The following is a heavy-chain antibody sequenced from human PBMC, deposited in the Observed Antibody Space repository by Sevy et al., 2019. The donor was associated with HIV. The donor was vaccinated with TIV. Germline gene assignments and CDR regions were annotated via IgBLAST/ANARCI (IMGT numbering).Heavy chain of an antibody. D-gene: IGHD3-22*01. J-gene: IGHJ4*02. Sequence: ASVKVSCKASGDSLRNYALSWVRQAPGQGLEWMGGIIPIVRSAKSAQKFQDRVTITADDSTNTAYMELTSLRPDDTAMYCCARRSSALDYDISGPVDYWGQGTLVTVSS. CDR2: IIPIVRSA. CDR3: ARRSSALDYDISGPVDY. V-gene: IGHV1-69*13. CDR1: GDSLRNYA.